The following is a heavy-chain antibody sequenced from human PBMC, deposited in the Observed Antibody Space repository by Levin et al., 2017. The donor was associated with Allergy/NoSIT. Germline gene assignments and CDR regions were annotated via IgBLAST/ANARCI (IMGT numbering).Heavy chain of an antibody. CDR2: IYYSGST. CDR1: GGSISSSSYY. CDR3: ARQRQGSGWPFDY. V-gene: IGHV4-39*01. Sequence: RSQTLSLTCTVSGGSISSSSYYWGWIRQPPGKGLEWIGSIYYSGSTYYNPSLKSRVTISVDTSKNQFSLKLSSVTAADTAVYYCARQRQGSGWPFDYWGQGTLVTVSS. J-gene: IGHJ4*02. D-gene: IGHD6-19*01.